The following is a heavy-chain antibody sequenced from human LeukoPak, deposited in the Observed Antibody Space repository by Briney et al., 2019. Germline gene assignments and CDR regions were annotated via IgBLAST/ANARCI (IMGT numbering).Heavy chain of an antibody. CDR1: GFTFSSYA. Sequence: GGSLRLSCAASGFTFSSYAMSWVRQAPGKGLEWVSAISGSGGSTYYADSVKGRFTISRDNAKNTLYLQMNSLRAEDTAVYYCARDSLGALGFDPWGQGTLVTASS. D-gene: IGHD3-16*01. CDR3: ARDSLGALGFDP. CDR2: ISGSGGST. J-gene: IGHJ5*02. V-gene: IGHV3-23*01.